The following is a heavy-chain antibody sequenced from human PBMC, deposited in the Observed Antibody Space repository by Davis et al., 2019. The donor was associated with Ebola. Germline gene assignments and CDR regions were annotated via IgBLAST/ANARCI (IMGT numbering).Heavy chain of an antibody. D-gene: IGHD2-2*02. CDR2: ISGSGGST. J-gene: IGHJ6*02. CDR3: AKDMGYCSSTSCYTGYYYGMDV. V-gene: IGHV3-23*01. CDR1: EFTFSSYA. Sequence: PGGSLRLSCAASEFTFSSYAMTWVRQAPGKGLEWVSAISGSGGSTYYADSVKGRFTISRDNAKNSLYLQMNSLRAEGTALYYCAKDMGYCSSTSCYTGYYYGMDVWCQGTTVTVSS.